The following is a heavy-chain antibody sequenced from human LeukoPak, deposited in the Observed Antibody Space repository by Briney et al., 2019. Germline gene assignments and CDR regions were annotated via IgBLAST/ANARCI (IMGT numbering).Heavy chain of an antibody. J-gene: IGHJ6*03. CDR2: ISAYNGNT. D-gene: IGHD1-1*01. Sequence: ASVKVSCKASGYTFTNYYIHWVRQAPGQGLEWMGWISAYNGNTNYAQKLQGRVTMTTDTSTSTAYMELRSLRSDDTAVYYCVTTDYYYYYMDVWGKGTTVTVSS. CDR1: GYTFTNYY. CDR3: VTTDYYYYYMDV. V-gene: IGHV1-18*04.